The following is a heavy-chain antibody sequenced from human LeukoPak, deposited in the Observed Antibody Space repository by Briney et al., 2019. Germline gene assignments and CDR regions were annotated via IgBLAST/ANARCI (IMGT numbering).Heavy chain of an antibody. CDR2: IRYDGSNK. Sequence: PGGSLRLSCAASGFTFRSYGMHWVRQAPGKGLEWVAFIRYDGSNKYYADSVEGRFTISRDNSKNTLYLQMNSLRAEDTAVYYCAKVVGYTVTNPFDYWGQGTLVTVSS. CDR3: AKVVGYTVTNPFDY. J-gene: IGHJ4*02. CDR1: GFTFRSYG. V-gene: IGHV3-30*02. D-gene: IGHD4-17*01.